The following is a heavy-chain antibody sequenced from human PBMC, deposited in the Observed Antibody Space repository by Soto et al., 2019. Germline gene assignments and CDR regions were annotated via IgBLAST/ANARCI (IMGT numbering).Heavy chain of an antibody. CDR1: GTTLDTFT. D-gene: IGHD3-9*01. CDR2: FVPMFGSA. J-gene: IGHJ5*02. Sequence: GASVKVSCKPSGTTLDTFTFSWVRQAPGQGLEWMGGFVPMFGSATIAQRFQGRVRITADASTGTGYMELSDLRSEDSAIYYCAREDDTTGHYSWFDPWGPGTLVTSPQ. V-gene: IGHV1-69*13. CDR3: AREDDTTGHYSWFDP.